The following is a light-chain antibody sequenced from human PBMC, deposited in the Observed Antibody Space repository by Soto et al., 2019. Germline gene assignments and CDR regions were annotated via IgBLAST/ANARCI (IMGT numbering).Light chain of an antibody. CDR1: SSDVGSYNL. CDR3: CSYAGSSTFVV. Sequence: QSVLTQPASVSGSPGQSITISCTGTSSDVGSYNLVSWYQQHPGKAPKLMIYEVSKRPSGVSNRFSGSKSGNTASLTISGLQAEDEAEYYCCSYAGSSTFVVFGGGTKRTVL. CDR2: EVS. J-gene: IGLJ2*01. V-gene: IGLV2-23*02.